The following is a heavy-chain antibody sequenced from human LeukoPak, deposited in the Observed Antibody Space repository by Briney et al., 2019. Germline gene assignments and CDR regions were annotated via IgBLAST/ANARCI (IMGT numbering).Heavy chain of an antibody. Sequence: SVKVSCKASGGTFSSYAISWVRQAPGQGLEWMGRIIPILGIANYAQKFQGRVTITADKSTSTAYMELSSLRSEDTAVCYCARPPTYYYGSGSYYNVDYYYGMDVWGRGTTVTVSS. J-gene: IGHJ6*02. CDR2: IIPILGIA. CDR3: ARPPTYYYGSGSYYNVDYYYGMDV. D-gene: IGHD3-10*01. CDR1: GGTFSSYA. V-gene: IGHV1-69*04.